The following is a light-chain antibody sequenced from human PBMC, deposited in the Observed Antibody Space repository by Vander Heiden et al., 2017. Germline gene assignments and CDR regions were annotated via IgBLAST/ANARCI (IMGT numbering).Light chain of an antibody. CDR2: DAS. CDR3: QQRSKWPPLT. J-gene: IGKJ4*01. V-gene: IGKV3-11*01. Sequence: ELVLTQSPPTLSVSPGERATLACRASQSVSRYLAWYQHKPGQAPRLLIYDASIRATGVPARFSGSGSETDFTLTISSLEPEDVAVYYCQQRSKWPPLTFGGGTKVEIK. CDR1: QSVSRY.